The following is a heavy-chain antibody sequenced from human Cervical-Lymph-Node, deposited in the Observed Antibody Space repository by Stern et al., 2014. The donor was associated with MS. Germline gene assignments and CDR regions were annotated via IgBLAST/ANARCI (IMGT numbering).Heavy chain of an antibody. Sequence: QVQLQESGTGLVKPSQTLSLTCTVSSGSISSGGYYWNWIRQHPGEGLEWIGSIYYNGNTFYSPSLKSRVSMSIDTSENQFSLNLNSVTAADTAVYYCARSYELRSGSYYGPTDYWGQGTLVTVSS. J-gene: IGHJ4*02. V-gene: IGHV4-31*03. CDR1: SGSISSGGYY. D-gene: IGHD3-10*01. CDR2: IYYNGNT. CDR3: ARSYELRSGSYYGPTDY.